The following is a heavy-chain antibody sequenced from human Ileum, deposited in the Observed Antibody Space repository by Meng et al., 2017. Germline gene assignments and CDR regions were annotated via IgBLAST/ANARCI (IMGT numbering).Heavy chain of an antibody. D-gene: IGHD1-7*01. J-gene: IGHJ4*02. CDR1: GGSISISNW. CDR2: IYNSGST. V-gene: IGHV4-4*02. CDR3: ASLRYNWNYSADY. Sequence: VRGRGPGRDLVRRCGNLSSTWTVAGGSISISNWWSVFREPPGKGLEWIGEIYNSGSTNYNPSLKSRVTISVDKSKNQFSLKLSSVTAADTAVYYCASLRYNWNYSADYWGQGTLVTVSS.